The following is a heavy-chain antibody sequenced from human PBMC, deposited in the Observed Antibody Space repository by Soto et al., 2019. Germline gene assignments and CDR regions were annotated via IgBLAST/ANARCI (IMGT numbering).Heavy chain of an antibody. CDR1: GYTFTSYE. Sequence: ASVKVSCKSSGYTFTSYEINCVRQATGQGLEWMGWMNPNSGNTGYAQKFQGRVTMTRNTSISTAYMELSSLRSEDTAVYYCARGPRYCSGGSCWTDAFDIWGQGTMVTVSS. J-gene: IGHJ3*02. CDR3: ARGPRYCSGGSCWTDAFDI. D-gene: IGHD2-15*01. CDR2: MNPNSGNT. V-gene: IGHV1-8*01.